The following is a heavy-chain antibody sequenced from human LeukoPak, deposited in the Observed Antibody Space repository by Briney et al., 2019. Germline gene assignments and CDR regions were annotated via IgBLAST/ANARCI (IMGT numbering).Heavy chain of an antibody. CDR1: GFXXXSYG. CDR2: ISYDGSNK. Sequence: LXLXXXXPGFXXXSYGMHWVRQAPGKGLEWVAVISYDGSNKYYADSVKGRFTISRDNSKNTLYLQMNSLRAEDTAVYYCANWGLGRTYCSSTSCHIWGQGTLVTVSS. V-gene: IGHV3-30*18. CDR3: ANWGLGRTYCSSTSCHI. J-gene: IGHJ4*02. D-gene: IGHD2-2*01.